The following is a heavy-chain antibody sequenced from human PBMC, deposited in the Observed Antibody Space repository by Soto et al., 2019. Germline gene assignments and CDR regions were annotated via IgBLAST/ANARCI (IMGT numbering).Heavy chain of an antibody. J-gene: IGHJ5*02. D-gene: IGHD2-2*01. V-gene: IGHV4-34*01. Sequence: SETLSLTCVVYGGSFSGYYWSWIRQSPGKGLEWIGGINHRGSTNYNPSLESRVTISVDTSKNQFSLKLSSVTAADTAMYYCARDGFCTSTTCRVGNWFDPWGQGTLVTVSS. CDR3: ARDGFCTSTTCRVGNWFDP. CDR1: GGSFSGYY. CDR2: INHRGST.